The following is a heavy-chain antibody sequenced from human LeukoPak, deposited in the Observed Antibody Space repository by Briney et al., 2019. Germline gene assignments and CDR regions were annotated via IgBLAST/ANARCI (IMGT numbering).Heavy chain of an antibody. J-gene: IGHJ6*02. V-gene: IGHV4-34*01. CDR3: ASSKRYYYDSSGYHRPYYYYGMDV. CDR2: INHSGST. D-gene: IGHD3-22*01. CDR1: GGSFSGYY. Sequence: SETLSLTCAVYGGSFSGYYWSWIRQPPGKGLEWIGEINHSGSTNYNPSLKSRATISVDTSKNQFSLKLSSVTAADTAVYYCASSKRYYYDSSGYHRPYYYYGMDVWGQGTTVTVSS.